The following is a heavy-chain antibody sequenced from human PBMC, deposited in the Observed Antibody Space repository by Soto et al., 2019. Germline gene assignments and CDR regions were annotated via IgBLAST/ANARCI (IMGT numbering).Heavy chain of an antibody. CDR2: IRSKANNYAT. D-gene: IGHD3-22*01. J-gene: IGHJ4*02. CDR3: TRNFDSNGYYYDY. Sequence: PGGSLRLSCAASGSTLSGSAMHWVRQASGKGLEWVGRIRSKANNYATTYAASVKGRFTISRDDSKNTAYLQMNSLKTEDTAVYYCTRNFDSNGYYYDYWGQGTLVTVSS. V-gene: IGHV3-73*01. CDR1: GSTLSGSA.